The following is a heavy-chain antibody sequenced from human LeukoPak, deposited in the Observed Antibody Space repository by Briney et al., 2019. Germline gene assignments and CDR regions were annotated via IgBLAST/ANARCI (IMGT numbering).Heavy chain of an antibody. CDR1: GGSISSGSYY. J-gene: IGHJ4*02. CDR3: ASGLGINLDY. CDR2: IYYSGST. V-gene: IGHV4-31*03. D-gene: IGHD7-27*01. Sequence: SQTLSLTCTVSGGSISSGSYYWSWIRQHPGKGLEWIGYIYYSGSTYYNPSLKSRVTISVDTSKNQFSLKLSSVTAADTAVYYCASGLGINLDYWGQGTLVTVSS.